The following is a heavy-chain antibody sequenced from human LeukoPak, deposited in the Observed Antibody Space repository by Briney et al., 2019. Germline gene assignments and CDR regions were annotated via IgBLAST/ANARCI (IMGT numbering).Heavy chain of an antibody. D-gene: IGHD1-20*01. CDR1: GYTFITYY. J-gene: IGHJ4*02. Sequence: ASVKVSCKASGYTFITYYIHWVRQAPGQGLEWMGLINPSSGNTPYAQQFQGRVTMTRDTSTSTVYMELSSLRSEDTAVYYCARHSLIGTTPFDYWGQGTLVTVPS. CDR3: ARHSLIGTTPFDY. V-gene: IGHV1-46*01. CDR2: INPSSGNT.